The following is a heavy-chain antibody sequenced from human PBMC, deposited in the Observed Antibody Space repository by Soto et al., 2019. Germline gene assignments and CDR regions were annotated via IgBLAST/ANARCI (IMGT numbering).Heavy chain of an antibody. V-gene: IGHV4-59*01. CDR1: GGSISSYY. J-gene: IGHJ5*02. CDR2: IYYSGST. CDR3: ARYYSSSRNWFDP. D-gene: IGHD6-13*01. Sequence: QVQLQESGPGLVKPSETLSLTCTVSGGSISSYYWSWIRQPPGKGLEWIGYIYYSGSTNYNPSLKSRVTISVDTTKNQFSLKLSSVTAADTAVYSCARYYSSSRNWFDPWGQGTLVTVSS.